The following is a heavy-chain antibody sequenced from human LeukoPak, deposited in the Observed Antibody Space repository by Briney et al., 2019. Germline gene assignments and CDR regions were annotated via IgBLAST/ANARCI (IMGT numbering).Heavy chain of an antibody. V-gene: IGHV4-4*07. CDR2: IYTSGST. D-gene: IGHD3-10*01. J-gene: IGHJ6*03. CDR3: ARDLVGITMVRGVINYYYYMDV. Sequence: SETPSLTCTVSGGSISSYYWSWIRQPAGKGLEWIGRIYTSGSTNYNPSLKSRVTMSVDTSKNQFSLKLSSVTAADTAVYYCARDLVGITMVRGVINYYYYMDVWGKGTTVTVSS. CDR1: GGSISSYY.